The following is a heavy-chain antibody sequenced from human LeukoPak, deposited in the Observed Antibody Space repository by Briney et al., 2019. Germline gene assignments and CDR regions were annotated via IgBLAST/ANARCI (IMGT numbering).Heavy chain of an antibody. CDR3: ARDLRLYSGSSDYFDY. Sequence: ASVKVSCKASGYTFTDNYMHWVRQAPGQGLEWMGWISPNSGGTNYAQKFQGRVTMTRDTSISTAYMELSRLRSDDTAMYYCARDLRLYSGSSDYFDYWGQGTLVTVSS. CDR2: ISPNSGGT. J-gene: IGHJ4*02. D-gene: IGHD1-26*01. CDR1: GYTFTDNY. V-gene: IGHV1-2*02.